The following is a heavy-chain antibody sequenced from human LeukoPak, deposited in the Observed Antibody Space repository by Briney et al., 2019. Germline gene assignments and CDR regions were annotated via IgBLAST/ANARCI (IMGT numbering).Heavy chain of an antibody. CDR1: GFTFSGYA. CDR3: AKSDPYGDSLIEI. CDR2: ISSTGGTI. Sequence: GGSLRLSCAASGFTFSGYAMNWVRQALGKGLEWLSHISSTGGTIYYADSVKGRLTVSRDNAKNSLYLQMNSLRAEDTAVYYCAKSDPYGDSLIEIWGQGALVTVSS. D-gene: IGHD4-17*01. V-gene: IGHV3-48*03. J-gene: IGHJ4*02.